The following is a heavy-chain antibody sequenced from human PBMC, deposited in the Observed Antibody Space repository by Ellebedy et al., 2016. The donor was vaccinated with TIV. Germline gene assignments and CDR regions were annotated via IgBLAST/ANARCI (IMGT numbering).Heavy chain of an antibody. V-gene: IGHV3-7*01. J-gene: IGHJ4*02. CDR2: IKQDGSDK. Sequence: GESLKISCAASGFTFSSSWMTWVRQAPGKGLEWVANIKQDGSDKFYVDSVKGRFTISRDNAKNSLYLQMSSLKVEDTAVYYCARDNSGWYEIFDYWGQGTLVTVSS. D-gene: IGHD6-19*01. CDR3: ARDNSGWYEIFDY. CDR1: GFTFSSSW.